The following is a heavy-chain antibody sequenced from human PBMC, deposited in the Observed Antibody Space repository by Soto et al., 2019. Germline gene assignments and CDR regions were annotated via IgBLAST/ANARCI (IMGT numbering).Heavy chain of an antibody. J-gene: IGHJ2*01. CDR1: GGSISSGGYS. CDR2: IYHSGST. V-gene: IGHV4-30-2*01. Sequence: QLQLQESGSGLVKPSQTLSLTCAVSGGSISSGGYSWSWIRQPPGKGLEWIGYIYHSGSTYYNPSLKSRGTISVDRSKNQSSLKLSSVTAADTAVYYCASMTLGYFDLWGRGTLVTVSS. CDR3: ASMTLGYFDL.